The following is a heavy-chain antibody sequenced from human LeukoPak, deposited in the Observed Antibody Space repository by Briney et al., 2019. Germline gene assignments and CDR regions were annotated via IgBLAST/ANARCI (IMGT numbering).Heavy chain of an antibody. Sequence: GGSLRLSCAVSGFTFSSYGMHWVRQAPGKGLEWVAVISYDGSNKYYADSVKGRFTISRDNSKNTLYLQMNSLRAEDTAVYYCAKDRSAFEQQLGDGMDVWGQGTTVTVSS. J-gene: IGHJ6*02. CDR2: ISYDGSNK. CDR3: AKDRSAFEQQLGDGMDV. CDR1: GFTFSSYG. D-gene: IGHD6-13*01. V-gene: IGHV3-30*18.